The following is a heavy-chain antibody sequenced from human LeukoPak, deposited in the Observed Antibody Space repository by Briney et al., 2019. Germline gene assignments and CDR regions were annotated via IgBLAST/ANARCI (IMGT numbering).Heavy chain of an antibody. D-gene: IGHD3-10*01. CDR3: AKDGDYYGSGSYYSITYFDY. V-gene: IGHV3-23*01. J-gene: IGHJ4*02. CDR1: GFTFSSYA. Sequence: TGGSLRLSCAASGFTFSSYAMSWVRQAPGKGLEWVSAISGSGGSTYYADSVKGRFTISRDSSKNTLYLQMNSLRAEDTAVYYCAKDGDYYGSGSYYSITYFDYWGQGTLVTVSS. CDR2: ISGSGGST.